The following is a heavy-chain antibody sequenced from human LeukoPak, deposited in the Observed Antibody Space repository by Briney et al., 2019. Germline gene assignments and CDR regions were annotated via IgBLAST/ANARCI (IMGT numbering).Heavy chain of an antibody. D-gene: IGHD3-22*01. V-gene: IGHV4-34*01. Sequence: PSETLSLTCAVYGGSFSGYYWSWIRQPPGKGLEWIGEINHSGSTNYNPSLKSRVTISVDTSKNQFSLKLSSVTAADTAVYYCARPEYYYDSSGYPSDAFDIWGQGTMVTVSS. J-gene: IGHJ3*02. CDR3: ARPEYYYDSSGYPSDAFDI. CDR1: GGSFSGYY. CDR2: INHSGST.